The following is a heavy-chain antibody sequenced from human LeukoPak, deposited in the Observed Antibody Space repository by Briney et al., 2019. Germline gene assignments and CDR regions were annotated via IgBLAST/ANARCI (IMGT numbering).Heavy chain of an antibody. J-gene: IGHJ4*02. CDR2: INPNSGDA. D-gene: IGHD3-22*01. CDR1: GYTFTGYY. V-gene: IGHV1-2*02. Sequence: ASVKVSCKASGYTFTGYYMHWVRQAPGQGLEWMGWINPNSGDADSGQKFQGRVTMTRDTSISTAYMELSRLRSDDTAVYYCAREKEYYYDSSGYYYWGQGTLVTVSS. CDR3: AREKEYYYDSSGYYY.